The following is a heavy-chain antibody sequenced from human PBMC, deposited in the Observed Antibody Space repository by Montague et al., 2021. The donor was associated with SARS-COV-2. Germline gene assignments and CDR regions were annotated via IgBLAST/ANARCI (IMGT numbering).Heavy chain of an antibody. CDR2: IYSTGSS. D-gene: IGHD6-19*01. J-gene: IGHJ4*02. V-gene: IGHV4-59*08. CDR3: ARRGGWPYFDF. CDR1: FGSIISSS. Sequence: LSLPFPFSFGSIISSSLSFIRQYPGKRLEWIGYIYSTGSSDYNPSLESRFTMSIYMSKNQFSLNLTSVTAADTAVYYCARRGGWPYFDFWRKGTLVTV.